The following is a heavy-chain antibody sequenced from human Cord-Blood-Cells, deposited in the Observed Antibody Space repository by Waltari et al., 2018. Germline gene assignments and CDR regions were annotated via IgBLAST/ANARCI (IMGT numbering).Heavy chain of an antibody. V-gene: IGHV4-39*01. CDR3: ARRGLLRLFDY. CDR2: IYYSGST. CDR1: GGSISSSSYY. D-gene: IGHD3-22*01. Sequence: QLQLQESGPGLVQPSETLSLTCTVSGGSISSSSYYWGWIRQPPGKGLEWIGSIYYSGSTYYNPSLKSRVTISVDTSKNQFSLKLSSVTAADTAVYYCARRGLLRLFDYWGQGTLVTVSS. J-gene: IGHJ4*02.